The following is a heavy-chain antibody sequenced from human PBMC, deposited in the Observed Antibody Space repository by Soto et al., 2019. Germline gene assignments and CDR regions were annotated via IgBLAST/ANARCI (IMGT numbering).Heavy chain of an antibody. D-gene: IGHD3-10*01. CDR1: GYTFTSYY. CDR3: ARDYYGSGSPSTFTWFDP. V-gene: IGHV1-46*01. Sequence: QVQLVQSGAEVKKPGASVKVSCKASGYTFTSYYMHWVRQAPGQGLEWMGIINPSGGSTSYAQKFQGRVTMTMDTSTSTVYMELRSLRSEDTAVYYCARDYYGSGSPSTFTWFDPWGQGTLVTVSS. CDR2: INPSGGST. J-gene: IGHJ5*02.